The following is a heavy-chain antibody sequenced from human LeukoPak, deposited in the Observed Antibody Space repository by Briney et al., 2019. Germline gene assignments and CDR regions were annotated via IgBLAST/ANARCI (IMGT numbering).Heavy chain of an antibody. D-gene: IGHD3-10*01. Sequence: SETLSLTCAVYGGSFSGYYWSWIRQPPGKGLEWIGEINHSGSTNYNPSLKSRVTISVDTSKNQFSLKLSSVTAADTAVYYCARGARLDYYGSGRKPFDYWGQGTLVTVSS. CDR3: ARGARLDYYGSGRKPFDY. J-gene: IGHJ4*02. CDR1: GGSFSGYY. CDR2: INHSGST. V-gene: IGHV4-34*01.